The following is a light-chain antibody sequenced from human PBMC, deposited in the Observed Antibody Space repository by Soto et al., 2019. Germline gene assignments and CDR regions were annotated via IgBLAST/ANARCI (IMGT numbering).Light chain of an antibody. CDR2: GAS. J-gene: IGKJ5*01. CDR3: QHRSNWPPGIT. Sequence: EIVLTQSPGTLSLSPGERATLSCRASQSVSSSYLALYQQKSGQAPRLLSYGASSRATGIPDRFSGSGSGTDFTLTISRLEPEDFAVYYCQHRSNWPPGITFGQGTRLEIK. V-gene: IGKV3D-20*02. CDR1: QSVSSSY.